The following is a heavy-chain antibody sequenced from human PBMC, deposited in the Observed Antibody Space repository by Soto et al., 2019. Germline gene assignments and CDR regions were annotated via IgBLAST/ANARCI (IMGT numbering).Heavy chain of an antibody. CDR2: IYYSGST. D-gene: IGHD6-13*01. CDR3: ARGVAAAGTPFDY. CDR1: GGSISSYY. Sequence: SETLSLTCTVSGGSISSYYWSWIRQPPGKGLEWIGYIYYSGSTNYNPSLKSRVTISVDTSKNQFSLKLSSVTAADTAVYYCARGVAAAGTPFDYWGQGTLVTVSS. J-gene: IGHJ4*02. V-gene: IGHV4-59*12.